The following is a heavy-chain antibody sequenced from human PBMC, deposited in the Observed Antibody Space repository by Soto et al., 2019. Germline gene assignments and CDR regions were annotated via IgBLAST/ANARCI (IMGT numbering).Heavy chain of an antibody. Sequence: PSETLSLTCAVSGGSISSSNWWSWVRQPPGKGLEWIGEIYHSGSTNYNPSLKSRVTISVDKSKNQFSLKLSSVTAADTAVYYCARDKYSSSWYPYYGMDVWGQGTTVTVSS. CDR2: IYHSGST. CDR3: ARDKYSSSWYPYYGMDV. CDR1: GGSISSSNW. D-gene: IGHD6-13*01. J-gene: IGHJ6*02. V-gene: IGHV4-4*02.